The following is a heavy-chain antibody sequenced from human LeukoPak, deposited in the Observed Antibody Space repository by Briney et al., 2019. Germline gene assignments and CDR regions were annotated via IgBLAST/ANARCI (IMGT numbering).Heavy chain of an antibody. CDR1: GGSISSYY. CDR2: IYTSGST. Sequence: SETLSLTCTVSGGSISSYYWTWIRQPAGKGLEWIGRIYTSGSTNYNPSLKSRVTMSVDTSKNQFSLKLSSVTAADTAVYYCAREPYSNYVSTLDYWGQGTLVTVSS. D-gene: IGHD4-11*01. J-gene: IGHJ4*02. CDR3: AREPYSNYVSTLDY. V-gene: IGHV4-4*07.